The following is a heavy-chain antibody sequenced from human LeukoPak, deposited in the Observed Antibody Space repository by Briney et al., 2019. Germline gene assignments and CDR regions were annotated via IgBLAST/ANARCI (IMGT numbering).Heavy chain of an antibody. CDR3: AREGTTIVVALDY. V-gene: IGHV3-30-3*01. CDR2: ISSDGGSK. J-gene: IGHJ4*02. D-gene: IGHD3-22*01. CDR1: GFTFSSHV. Sequence: GGSLRLSCAASGFTFSSHVMHWVRQAPGKGLEWVAVISSDGGSKYYADSVKGRFTISRDNSKNTLYLQMKSLRAEDTAVYYCAREGTTIVVALDYWGQGTLVTVSS.